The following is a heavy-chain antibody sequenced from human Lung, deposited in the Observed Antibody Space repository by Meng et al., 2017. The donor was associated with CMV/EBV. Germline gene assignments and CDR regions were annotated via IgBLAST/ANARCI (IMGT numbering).Heavy chain of an antibody. J-gene: IGHJ4*02. D-gene: IGHD1-7*01. V-gene: IGHV4-59*01. CDR2: IYYSGST. CDR3: ARGNWNYDY. Sequence: GSLRLSCTVSGGSMSSYYWSWIRQPPGKGLEWIGYIYYSGSTNYNPSLKSRVTISVDTSKNQFSLKLSSVTAADAAVYYCARGNWNYDYWGQGTLVTVSS. CDR1: GGSMSSYY.